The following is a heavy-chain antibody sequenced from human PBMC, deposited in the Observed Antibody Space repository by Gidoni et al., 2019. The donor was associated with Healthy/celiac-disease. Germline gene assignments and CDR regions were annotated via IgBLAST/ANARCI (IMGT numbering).Heavy chain of an antibody. Sequence: QVQLQESGPGLVKPSWTLSLTCAVSGGSISSSNWWSWVRQPPGKGLEWIGEIYHSGSTNYNPSLKSRVTISVDKSKNQFSLKLSSVTAADTAVYYCASGRGVPAAIRDNWFDPWGQGTLVTVSS. CDR1: GGSISSSNW. D-gene: IGHD2-2*02. J-gene: IGHJ5*02. CDR3: ASGRGVPAAIRDNWFDP. CDR2: IYHSGST. V-gene: IGHV4-4*02.